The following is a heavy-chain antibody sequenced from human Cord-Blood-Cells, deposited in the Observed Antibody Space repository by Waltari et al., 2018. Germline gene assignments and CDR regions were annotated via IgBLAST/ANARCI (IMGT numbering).Heavy chain of an antibody. CDR2: ISSSSSYI. J-gene: IGHJ6*02. CDR1: GFTFSSYS. Sequence: EVQLVESGGGLVKPGGYLRLSCAASGFTFSSYSLNWVRQAQGKGLEWVQSISSSSSYIYYADSVKGRFTISRDNAKNSLYLQMNSLRAEDTAVYYCAREGNYYDILTGYIYYYYYGMDVWGQGTTVTVSS. V-gene: IGHV3-21*01. CDR3: AREGNYYDILTGYIYYYYYGMDV. D-gene: IGHD3-9*01.